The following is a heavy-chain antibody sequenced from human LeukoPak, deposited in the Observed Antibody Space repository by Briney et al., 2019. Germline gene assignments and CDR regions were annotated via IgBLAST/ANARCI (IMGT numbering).Heavy chain of an antibody. J-gene: IGHJ6*03. Sequence: PSETLSLTCTVSGGSTSSYYWSWIRQPPGKGLEWIGYIYYSGSTNYNPSLKSRVTISVDTSKNQFSLKLSSVTAADTAVYYCARDRYCSSTSCYRFYYYMDVWGKGTTVTVSS. CDR2: IYYSGST. V-gene: IGHV4-59*01. CDR3: ARDRYCSSTSCYRFYYYMDV. D-gene: IGHD2-2*02. CDR1: GGSTSSYY.